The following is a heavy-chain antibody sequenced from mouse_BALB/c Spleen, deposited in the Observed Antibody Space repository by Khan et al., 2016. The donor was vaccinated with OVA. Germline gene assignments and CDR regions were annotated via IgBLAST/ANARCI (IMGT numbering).Heavy chain of an antibody. CDR2: ISYGGST. CDR3: AIKNDYGYAMDY. J-gene: IGHJ4*01. D-gene: IGHD1-1*01. CDR1: GYSITSDYA. Sequence: EVQLQESGPGLVKPSQSLSLTCTVTGYSITSDYAWDWIRQFPGNKLEWMGYISYGGSTSYNPSLKSRISITRDTSKNQFFLQLNSVTTEDKATYYCAIKNDYGYAMDYWGEGTSVTVSS. V-gene: IGHV3-2*02.